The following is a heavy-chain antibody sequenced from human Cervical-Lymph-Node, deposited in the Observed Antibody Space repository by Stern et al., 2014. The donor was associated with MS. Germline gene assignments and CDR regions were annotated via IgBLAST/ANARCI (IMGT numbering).Heavy chain of an antibody. J-gene: IGHJ6*02. Sequence: QVQLVESGGGVVQPGRSLRLSCAASGFTFSSYVIHLVRQAPGKGLERVAIISYDGRNIYYVDSVKGRFTISRDNSKNTLFLQMNSLRAEDTAVYYCASSSVAGLLAFYAMDVWGQGTTVIVSS. D-gene: IGHD3-3*01. V-gene: IGHV3-30*03. CDR1: GFTFSSYV. CDR2: ISYDGRNI. CDR3: ASSSVAGLLAFYAMDV.